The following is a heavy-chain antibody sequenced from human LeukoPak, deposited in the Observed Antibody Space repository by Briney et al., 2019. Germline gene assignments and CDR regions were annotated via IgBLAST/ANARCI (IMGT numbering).Heavy chain of an antibody. CDR2: ISYDGSNK. Sequence: GGSLRLSCAASGFTFSSYSMNWVRQAPGKGLEWVAVISYDGSNKYYADSVKGRFTISRDNSKNTLYLQMNSLRAEDTAVYYCARAGGSGYYLPLGYYFDYWGQGTLVTVSS. J-gene: IGHJ4*02. CDR1: GFTFSSYS. D-gene: IGHD3-22*01. CDR3: ARAGGSGYYLPLGYYFDY. V-gene: IGHV3-30*03.